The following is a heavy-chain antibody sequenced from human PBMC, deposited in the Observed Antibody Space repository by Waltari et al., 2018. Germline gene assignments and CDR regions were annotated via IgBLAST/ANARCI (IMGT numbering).Heavy chain of an antibody. J-gene: IGHJ4*02. D-gene: IGHD2-2*01. Sequence: EVQVVESGGGLVQPGACLRLACGAAGFPFSRYWMSRGRQTPGKGLEWVANITYDGSQKYYLDSVKGRFTISSDNGKNSVYPQINRLRVDDTAVYYCAQSRGLEYWGQGALITVAS. CDR1: GFPFSRYW. CDR2: ITYDGSQK. CDR3: AQSRGLEY. V-gene: IGHV3-7*01.